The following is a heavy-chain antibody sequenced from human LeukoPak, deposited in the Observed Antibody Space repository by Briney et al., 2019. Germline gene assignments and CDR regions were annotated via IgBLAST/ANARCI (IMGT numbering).Heavy chain of an antibody. CDR1: GFTFSSYG. Sequence: PGGSLRLSCAASGFTFSSYGMHWVRQAPGKGLEWVAVISYDGSNKYYADSVKGRFTISRDNSKNTLYLQMNSLRAEDTAVYYCAKDPVPRTVDTAYPDYWGQGTLVTVSS. J-gene: IGHJ4*02. D-gene: IGHD5-18*01. V-gene: IGHV3-30*18. CDR3: AKDPVPRTVDTAYPDY. CDR2: ISYDGSNK.